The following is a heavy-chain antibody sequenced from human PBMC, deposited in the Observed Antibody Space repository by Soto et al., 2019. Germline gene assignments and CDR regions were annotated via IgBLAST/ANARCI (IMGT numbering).Heavy chain of an antibody. CDR2: LSGSGGST. J-gene: IGHJ4*02. D-gene: IGHD3-16*01. CDR1: GFTFSSYA. Sequence: EVQLLESGGGLVQPGGALRLSCAASGFTFSSYAMSWVLQAPGKGLVLVLALSGSGGSTYYADSVKGRFNISRDNPKNTLYLQMNSLRAEDTAVYYCAKVIEYYDYIWGSPKEYYCDYWGQGTLVTVSS. V-gene: IGHV3-23*01. CDR3: AKVIEYYDYIWGSPKEYYCDY.